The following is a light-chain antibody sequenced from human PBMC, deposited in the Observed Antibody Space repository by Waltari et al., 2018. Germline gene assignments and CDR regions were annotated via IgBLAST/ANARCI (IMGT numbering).Light chain of an antibody. V-gene: IGKV1-12*01. CDR3: QQSYSTPRT. CDR2: GAS. J-gene: IGKJ1*01. CDR1: QDLDNW. Sequence: IQVTQSPSSLSASVGDRVTITCRASQDLDNWLAWYQQKPGKAPNLLIYGASVLESGVPSRFSGSGSGTDFTLTISSLQPEDFATYYCQQSYSTPRTFGQGTKVEIK.